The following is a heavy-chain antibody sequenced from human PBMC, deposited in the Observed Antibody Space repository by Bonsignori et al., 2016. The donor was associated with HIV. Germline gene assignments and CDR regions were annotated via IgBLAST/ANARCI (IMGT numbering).Heavy chain of an antibody. J-gene: IGHJ6*03. CDR3: AREEQTYVLYHYYYYMDV. CDR1: GFSFSGYW. V-gene: IGHV3-7*03. CDR2: IKEDGTEK. Sequence: GESLKISCAASGFSFSGYWMNWVRQAPGKGLEWVASIKEDGTEKYYADSVKGRFTISRDNAKYSLYLQMNSLRAEDTAVYYCAREEQTYVLYHYYYYMDVWGKGTPVTVSS. D-gene: IGHD1/OR15-1a*01.